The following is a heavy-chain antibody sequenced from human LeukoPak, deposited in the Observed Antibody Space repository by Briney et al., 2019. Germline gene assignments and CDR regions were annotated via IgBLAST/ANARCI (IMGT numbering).Heavy chain of an antibody. J-gene: IGHJ4*02. D-gene: IGHD7-27*01. CDR1: GGSISSGGYY. V-gene: IGHV4-31*03. CDR3: AREAMGTPQYDY. CDR2: IYYSGST. Sequence: SSQTLSLTCTVSGGSISSGGYYWSWIRQHPGKGLEWIGYIYYSGSTYYNPSLKSRVTISVDTSKNQFSLKLSSVTAADTAVYYCAREAMGTPQYDYWGQGTLVTVSS.